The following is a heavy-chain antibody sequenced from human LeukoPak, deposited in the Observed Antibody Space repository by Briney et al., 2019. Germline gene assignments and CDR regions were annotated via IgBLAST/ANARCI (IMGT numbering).Heavy chain of an antibody. Sequence: SETLSLTCTVSGGSISSYYWSWIRQPPGKGLEWIGEINHSGSTNYNPSLKSRVTISVDTSKNQFSLKLSSVTAADTAVYYCARGKWLVHWFDHWGQGTLVTVSS. CDR2: INHSGST. V-gene: IGHV4-34*01. J-gene: IGHJ5*02. CDR3: ARGKWLVHWFDH. D-gene: IGHD6-19*01. CDR1: GGSISSYY.